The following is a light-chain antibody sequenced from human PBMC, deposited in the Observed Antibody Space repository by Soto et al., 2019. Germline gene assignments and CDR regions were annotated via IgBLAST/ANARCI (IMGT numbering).Light chain of an antibody. CDR3: QHYVTSPLT. CDR2: GAS. Sequence: EIVMTQSPATLSVSPGERASLSCRASQSVSSNLAWYQQKPGRAPRLLIYGASTRATGIPARFSGSGSGTEFTLTISRLEPEDFAVYYCQHYVTSPLTFGGGTKVDIK. CDR1: QSVSSN. V-gene: IGKV3-15*01. J-gene: IGKJ4*01.